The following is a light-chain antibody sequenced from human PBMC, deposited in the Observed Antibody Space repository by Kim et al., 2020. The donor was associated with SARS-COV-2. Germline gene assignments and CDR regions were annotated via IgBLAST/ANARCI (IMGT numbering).Light chain of an antibody. J-gene: IGLJ2*01. Sequence: SSELTQDPAVSVALGQTVRITCQGDSLRSYYASWYQQKPGQAPVLVIYGKNNRPSGIPDRFSGPSSGNTASLTLTGAQAEDEADYYCNSRDSSGNHYVVF. CDR2: GKN. V-gene: IGLV3-19*01. CDR3: NSRDSSGNHYVV. CDR1: SLRSYY.